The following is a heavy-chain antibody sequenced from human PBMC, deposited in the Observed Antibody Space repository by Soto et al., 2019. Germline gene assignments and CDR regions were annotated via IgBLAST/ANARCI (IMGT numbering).Heavy chain of an antibody. J-gene: IGHJ4*02. CDR1: GFSFDTND. D-gene: IGHD6-13*01. Sequence: GGSLRLSCAASGFSFDTNDLHWVRQAPGKGLEWVSAISGSGGSTYNADSVKGRFTISRDNSKNTLYLQMNSLRAEDTAVYYCAKSAGKQLVPDYWGQGTLVTVSS. CDR2: ISGSGGST. V-gene: IGHV3-23*01. CDR3: AKSAGKQLVPDY.